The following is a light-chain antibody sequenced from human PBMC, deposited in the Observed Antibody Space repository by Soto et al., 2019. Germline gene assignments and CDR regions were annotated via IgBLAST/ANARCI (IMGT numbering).Light chain of an antibody. J-gene: IGKJ1*01. CDR3: HQYGSSPWT. CDR2: GAS. CDR1: QSVTSSY. V-gene: IGKV3-20*01. Sequence: EIVLTQSPDTLSLSPGERATLSCRPSQSVTSSYLAWYQQKPGQPGQAPRHLIYGASTRATGIPDRFSGSGSGTDFTLTISRLEPEDFAVYYCHQYGSSPWTFGQGFKVEIK.